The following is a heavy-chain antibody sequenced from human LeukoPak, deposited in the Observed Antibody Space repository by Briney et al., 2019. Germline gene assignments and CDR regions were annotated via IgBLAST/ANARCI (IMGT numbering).Heavy chain of an antibody. V-gene: IGHV3-74*01. CDR1: GFTFSSYA. D-gene: IGHD1-26*01. J-gene: IGHJ4*02. CDR3: ARRSSGSPPYYFDY. Sequence: GGSLRLSCAASGFTFSSYAMSWVRQAPGKGLEWVSRINSDGSTTNYADSVKGRFTISRDNAKNTLDLQMNSLRAEDTAVYYCARRSSGSPPYYFDYWGQGTLVTVSS. CDR2: INSDGSTT.